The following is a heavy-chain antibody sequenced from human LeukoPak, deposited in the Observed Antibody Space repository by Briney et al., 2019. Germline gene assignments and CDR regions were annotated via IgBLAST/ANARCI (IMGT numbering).Heavy chain of an antibody. J-gene: IGHJ3*02. Sequence: GGSLGLSCAASGFTFSSYSMNWVRQAPGKGLEWVSSISSSSSYIYYADSMKGRFTISRDNAKNSLYLQMNSLRAEDTAVYYCARDFPRDNDAFDIWGQGTMVTVSS. CDR3: ARDFPRDNDAFDI. V-gene: IGHV3-21*01. CDR1: GFTFSSYS. CDR2: ISSSSSYI.